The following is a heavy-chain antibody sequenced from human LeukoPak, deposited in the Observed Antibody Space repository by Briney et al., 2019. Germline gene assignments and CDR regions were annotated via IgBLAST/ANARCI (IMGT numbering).Heavy chain of an antibody. V-gene: IGHV3-74*01. Sequence: GGSLRLSCAASGFTFSSYWMHWVRQAPGKGLVWVSRINSDGSSTSYADSVKGRFTISRDNAKNTLYLQMNSLRVEDSAMYYCVTRLTLGDLSIKGAFALWGQGTMVTVAS. J-gene: IGHJ3*01. CDR2: INSDGSST. CDR3: VTRLTLGDLSIKGAFAL. CDR1: GFTFSSYW. D-gene: IGHD3-16*02.